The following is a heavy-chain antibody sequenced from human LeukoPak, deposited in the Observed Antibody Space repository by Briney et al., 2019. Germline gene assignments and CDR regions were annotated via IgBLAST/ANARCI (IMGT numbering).Heavy chain of an antibody. CDR2: IYHSGST. CDR1: GYSISSGYY. Sequence: PSETLSLTCTVSGYSISSGYYWGWIQQPPGKGLEWIGSIYHSGSTYYNPSLKSRVTISVDTSKNQFSLKLSSVTAADTAVYYCARDPSIAVVPAAIDYWGQGTLVTVSS. V-gene: IGHV4-38-2*02. J-gene: IGHJ4*02. D-gene: IGHD2-2*01. CDR3: ARDPSIAVVPAAIDY.